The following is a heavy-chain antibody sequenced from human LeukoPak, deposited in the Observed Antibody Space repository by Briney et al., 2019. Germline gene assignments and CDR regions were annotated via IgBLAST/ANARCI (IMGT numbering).Heavy chain of an antibody. Sequence: PGGSLRLSCAASGFKFSDHSMDWVRQVPGKGLEWVSYISSSGDIIHYADSVKGRFTISRDNAKDSLYVQMNSLRDGDTAVYYCARSAYGDYVSYYGTDVWGQGTTVTVSS. CDR3: ARSAYGDYVSYYGTDV. CDR1: GFKFSDHS. J-gene: IGHJ6*02. D-gene: IGHD4-17*01. CDR2: ISSSGDII. V-gene: IGHV3-48*02.